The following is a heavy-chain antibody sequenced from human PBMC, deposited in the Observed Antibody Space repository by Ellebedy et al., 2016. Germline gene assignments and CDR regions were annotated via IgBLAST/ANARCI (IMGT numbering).Heavy chain of an antibody. D-gene: IGHD6-19*01. CDR1: GDSISSYF. V-gene: IGHV4-4*07. CDR2: LYTGGST. CDR3: ARGLYFDSSGSLYWFDP. Sequence: SETLSLXXTVSGDSISSYFWNWVRQPAGKGLEWIARLYTGGSTNYNPSLKSRVTMSVDTSKNQLSLKLTSVTAADTAVYYCARGLYFDSSGSLYWFDPWGQGVMVTVSS. J-gene: IGHJ5*02.